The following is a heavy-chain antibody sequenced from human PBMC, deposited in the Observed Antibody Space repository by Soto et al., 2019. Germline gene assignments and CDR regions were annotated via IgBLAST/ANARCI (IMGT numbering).Heavy chain of an antibody. CDR1: GDSVSSNSAA. CDR2: TYYRPQWYS. CDR3: AREEILVAYNWFDP. V-gene: IGHV6-1*01. Sequence: SQTLSLTCAISGDSVSSNSAAWNWIRQSPSRGLEWLGRTYYRPQWYSDYAVAVKGRITINPDTSKNQFSLQLNSVTPEDTALYYCAREEILVAYNWFDPWGQGTLVTVSS. D-gene: IGHD1-26*01. J-gene: IGHJ5*02.